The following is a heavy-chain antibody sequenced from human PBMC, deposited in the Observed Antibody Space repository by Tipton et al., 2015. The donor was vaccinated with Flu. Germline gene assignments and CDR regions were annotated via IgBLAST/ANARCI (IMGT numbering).Heavy chain of an antibody. CDR2: INWNGGGT. D-gene: IGHD6-19*01. Sequence: SLRLSCAASGFTFDDYGMSWVRQAPGKGLEWVSGINWNGGGTGYADSVKGRFTISRDNAKNSLYLQMNSLRAEDTALYYCARARYSSGWDGFYYFDYWGQGTLVTVSS. CDR3: ARARYSSGWDGFYYFDY. V-gene: IGHV3-20*04. CDR1: GFTFDDYG. J-gene: IGHJ4*02.